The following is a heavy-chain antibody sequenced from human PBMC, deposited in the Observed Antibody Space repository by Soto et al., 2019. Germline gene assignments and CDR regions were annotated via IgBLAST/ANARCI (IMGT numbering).Heavy chain of an antibody. Sequence: QVQLVQSGAEVKKPGASVKVSCKASGYTFTSYAMHWVRQAPGQRLEWMGWINAGNGNTKYSQKFQGRVTITRDTSASTAYMELSSLRSEDTAVYYCARGKWLRFGLLFDYWGQGTLVTVSS. CDR1: GYTFTSYA. CDR3: ARGKWLRFGLLFDY. D-gene: IGHD5-12*01. CDR2: INAGNGNT. J-gene: IGHJ4*02. V-gene: IGHV1-3*01.